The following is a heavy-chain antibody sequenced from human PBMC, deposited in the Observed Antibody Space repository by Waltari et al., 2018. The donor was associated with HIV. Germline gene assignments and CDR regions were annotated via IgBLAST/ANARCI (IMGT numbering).Heavy chain of an antibody. D-gene: IGHD2-2*01. CDR1: GGSVSSGSYY. CDR3: ARYEGYCSSISCRQGQLTHYGMDV. CDR2: IYYSGRT. J-gene: IGHJ6*02. V-gene: IGHV4-61*01. Sequence: QVQLQESGPGLVKPSETLSLTCTVSGGSVSSGSYYWSWIRQPPGKGLEWIGYIYYSGRTNYNPTLKSRVPISVDTSKNQFSLKLSSVTAADTAVYYCARYEGYCSSISCRQGQLTHYGMDVWGQGTTVTVSS.